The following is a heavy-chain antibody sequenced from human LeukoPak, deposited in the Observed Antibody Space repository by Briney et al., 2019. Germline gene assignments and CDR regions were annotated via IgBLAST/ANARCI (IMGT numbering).Heavy chain of an antibody. D-gene: IGHD5-18*01. Sequence: SETLSLTCTVSGGSISSGDYYWSWIRQPPGKGLEWIGYIYYSGSTYYNPSLKSRVTISVDTSKNQFSLKLSSVTAADTAVYYCARGKWGYSRVFEIWGQGTMVTVSS. V-gene: IGHV4-30-4*08. J-gene: IGHJ3*02. CDR3: ARGKWGYSRVFEI. CDR1: GGSISSGDYY. CDR2: IYYSGST.